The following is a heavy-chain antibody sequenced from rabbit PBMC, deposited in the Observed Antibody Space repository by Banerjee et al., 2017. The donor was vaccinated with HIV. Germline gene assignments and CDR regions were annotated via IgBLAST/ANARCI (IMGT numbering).Heavy chain of an antibody. CDR3: ARDLAGVIGWYFDL. D-gene: IGHD4-1*01. CDR2: STTSSGST. CDR1: GFSFSNKYV. V-gene: IGHV1S45*01. J-gene: IGHJ4*01. Sequence: QALLEASGGDLVTPEGSLTLTCTASGFSFSNKYVLCWVHQAPVKWLEWIACSTTSSGSTVYSAWAKVRFSISRTSSTTVSMQMLSLTAADTSSYFCARDLAGVIGWYFDLWGPGTLVTVS.